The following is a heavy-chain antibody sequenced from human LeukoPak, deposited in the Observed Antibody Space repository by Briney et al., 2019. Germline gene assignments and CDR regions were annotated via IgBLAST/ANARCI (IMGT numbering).Heavy chain of an antibody. CDR2: IWNDGSNK. Sequence: PGRSLRLSCAASGFTLSTYGMYWVRQAPGKGLEWVAVIWNDGSNKHYADSVKGRFTISRDYSKNTLDLQMNSLRAEDTAVYYCAKDLSSSWFEGLDNWGQGTLVTVSS. D-gene: IGHD6-13*01. V-gene: IGHV3-33*06. J-gene: IGHJ4*02. CDR3: AKDLSSSWFEGLDN. CDR1: GFTLSTYG.